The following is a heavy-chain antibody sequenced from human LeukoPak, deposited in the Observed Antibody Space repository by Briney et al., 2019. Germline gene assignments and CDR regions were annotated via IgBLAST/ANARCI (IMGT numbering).Heavy chain of an antibody. J-gene: IGHJ4*02. D-gene: IGHD4-23*01. CDR2: INSDGRLT. V-gene: IGHV3-74*01. CDR3: ARDLRTPSDTNIAIDY. CDR1: GFTFSNYW. Sequence: PGGSLRLSCAASGFTFSNYWMHRVRQGPGKGLVWVSRINSDGRLTIYADSVKGRFTISRDNAKNTLYLQMNSLRAEDTAVYYCARDLRTPSDTNIAIDYWGQGTLVTVSS.